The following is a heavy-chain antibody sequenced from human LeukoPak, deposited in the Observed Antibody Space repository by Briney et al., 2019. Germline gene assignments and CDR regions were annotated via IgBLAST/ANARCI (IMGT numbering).Heavy chain of an antibody. D-gene: IGHD3-10*01. CDR1: GFTFSSYA. Sequence: GRSLRLSCAASGFTFSSYAMHWVRQAPGKGLEWMAVISYDGSNKYYADSVKGRFTISRDNSKNTLYLQMNSLRAEDTAVYYCARDMDYYGSGSPAFDYWGQGTLVTVSS. J-gene: IGHJ4*02. V-gene: IGHV3-30*04. CDR3: ARDMDYYGSGSPAFDY. CDR2: ISYDGSNK.